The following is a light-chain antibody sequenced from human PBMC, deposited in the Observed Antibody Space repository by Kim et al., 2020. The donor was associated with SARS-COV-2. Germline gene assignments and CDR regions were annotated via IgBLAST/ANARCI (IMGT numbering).Light chain of an antibody. V-gene: IGKV3-15*01. Sequence: EKVMTQSPATLSVSPGERVTLSCRASQSVSTFLAWYQHKPGQAPRLLIYGASNRATGIPDRFSGSGSGTEFILTISSLQSEDFGVYYCQQYNTWPRTFGQGTKLEI. J-gene: IGKJ2*01. CDR3: QQYNTWPRT. CDR2: GAS. CDR1: QSVSTF.